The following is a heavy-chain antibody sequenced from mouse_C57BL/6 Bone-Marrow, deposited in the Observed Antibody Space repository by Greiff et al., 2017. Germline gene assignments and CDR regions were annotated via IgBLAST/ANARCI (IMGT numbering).Heavy chain of an antibody. D-gene: IGHD2-3*01. Sequence: QVQLQQPGAELVRPGTSVKLSCKASGYTFTSYWMHWVKQRPGQGLEWIGVIDPSDSYTNYNQKFKGKATLTVDTSSSTAYMQLSSLTSVDSAVYYCARDGYYELYAMGYWDQGTSVTVSS. CDR2: IDPSDSYT. CDR1: GYTFTSYW. CDR3: ARDGYYELYAMGY. V-gene: IGHV1-59*01. J-gene: IGHJ4*01.